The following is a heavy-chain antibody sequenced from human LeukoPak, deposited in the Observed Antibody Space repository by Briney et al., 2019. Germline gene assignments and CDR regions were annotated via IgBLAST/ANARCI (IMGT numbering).Heavy chain of an antibody. CDR1: GGSIGRSSYY. CDR2: IYYSGST. D-gene: IGHD1-26*01. J-gene: IGHJ4*02. Sequence: SETLSLTCSVSGGSIGRSSYYWGWTRQPPGKGLEWIGSIYYSGSTYYNPSLKSRVTISVDTSKNQFSLKLSSVTAADTAVYYCARRRVVGATQNFFDYWGQGTLVTVSS. V-gene: IGHV4-39*07. CDR3: ARRRVVGATQNFFDY.